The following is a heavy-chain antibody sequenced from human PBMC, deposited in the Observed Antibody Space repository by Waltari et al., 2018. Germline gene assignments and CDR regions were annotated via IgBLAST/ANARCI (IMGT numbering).Heavy chain of an antibody. D-gene: IGHD5-18*01. J-gene: IGHJ4*02. V-gene: IGHV3-48*03. CDR2: ISSSGSTI. CDR1: GFTFSRYE. Sequence: EVQLVESGGGWVQLGGSLRRSGPASGFTFSRYEMNVPRQAPGKGLRWVSYISSSGSTIYYADSVKGRFTISRDNAKNSLYLQMNSLRAEDTAVYYCARAHTAMAADYWGQGTLVTVSS. CDR3: ARAHTAMAADY.